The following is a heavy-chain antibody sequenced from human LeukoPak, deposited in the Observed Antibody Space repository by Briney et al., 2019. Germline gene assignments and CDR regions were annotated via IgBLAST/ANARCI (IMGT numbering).Heavy chain of an antibody. D-gene: IGHD5-24*01. CDR1: GFTFSNTW. J-gene: IGHJ6*04. V-gene: IGHV3-15*01. CDR3: TTLQMATKFMDV. Sequence: GGSLRLSCAASGFTFSNTWMSWVRQAPGKGLEWVGRIKSKTDGGTTDYAAPVKGRFTISRDDSKNTVFLQMNSLKTEDTAMYYCTTLQMATKFMDVWGKGTTVTVSS. CDR2: IKSKTDGGTT.